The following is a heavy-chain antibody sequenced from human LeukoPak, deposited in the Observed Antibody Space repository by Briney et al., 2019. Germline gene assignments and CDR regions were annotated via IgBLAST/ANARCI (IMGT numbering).Heavy chain of an antibody. D-gene: IGHD5-12*01. V-gene: IGHV1-69*05. CDR1: GGTFSSYA. Sequence: ASVKVSCKASGGTFSSYAISWVRQAPGQGLEWMGGIIPIFGTANYAQKFQGRVTITTDESTSTAYMELSSLRSEDTAVYYCASPHPPGSGYDPGWFDPWGQGTLVTVSS. CDR2: IIPIFGTA. CDR3: ASPHPPGSGYDPGWFDP. J-gene: IGHJ5*02.